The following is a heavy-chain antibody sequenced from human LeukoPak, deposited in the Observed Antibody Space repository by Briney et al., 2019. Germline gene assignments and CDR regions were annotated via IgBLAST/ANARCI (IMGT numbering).Heavy chain of an antibody. V-gene: IGHV1-2*02. CDR2: INPNSGGT. J-gene: IGHJ4*02. CDR1: GYTFTGYY. D-gene: IGHD3-22*01. CDR3: ARGDYYDSSGYYGY. Sequence: ATVKVSCKASGYTFTGYYMHWVRQAPGQGLEWMGWINPNSGGTNYAQKFQGRVTMTRDTSISTAYMELSRLRSDDTAVYYCARGDYYDSSGYYGYWGQGTLVTVSS.